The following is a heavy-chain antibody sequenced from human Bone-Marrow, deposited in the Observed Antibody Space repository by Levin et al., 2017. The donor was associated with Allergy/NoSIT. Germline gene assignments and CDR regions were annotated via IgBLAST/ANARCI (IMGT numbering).Heavy chain of an antibody. J-gene: IGHJ3*02. V-gene: IGHV1-45*02. CDR3: ARSQLSGRPDYIGSDDTFDM. CDR2: ITPYNGNV. D-gene: IGHD3-16*01. Sequence: SVKVSCKASGWIFTYRYLHWVRQAPGQAPEWLGWITPYNGNVNYARKFQGRVTITREMSLTTAHLEVRSLKSEDTGIYFCARSQLSGRPDYIGSDDTFDMWGQGTRVTVSS. CDR1: GWIFTYRY.